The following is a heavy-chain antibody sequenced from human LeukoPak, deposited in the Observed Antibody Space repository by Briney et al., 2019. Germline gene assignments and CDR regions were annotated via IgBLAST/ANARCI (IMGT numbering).Heavy chain of an antibody. Sequence: GASVKISCKASGGTFSSYTISWVRQAPGQGLEWMVRIIPILGIANYAQKFQGRVTITADKSTSTAYMELSSLRSEDTAVYYCAREGSSWYGNWFDPWGQGTLVTVSS. CDR2: IIPILGIA. J-gene: IGHJ5*02. CDR1: GGTFSSYT. V-gene: IGHV1-69*04. D-gene: IGHD6-13*01. CDR3: AREGSSWYGNWFDP.